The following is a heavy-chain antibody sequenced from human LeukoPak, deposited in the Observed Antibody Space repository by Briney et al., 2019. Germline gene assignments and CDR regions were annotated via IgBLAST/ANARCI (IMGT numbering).Heavy chain of an antibody. V-gene: IGHV3-23*01. D-gene: IGHD6-19*01. CDR2: ISHGGDST. CDR1: GFTFSTSA. CDR3: AKHTSGGAFDI. Sequence: GGSLRLSCTASGFTFSTSAMSWVRQAPGKGLEWVSAISHGGDSTDYADSVKGRCTISIDNSKNTLSLQMNSLRAEDTSVYFCAKHTSGGAFDIWGQGTMVTVSS. J-gene: IGHJ3*02.